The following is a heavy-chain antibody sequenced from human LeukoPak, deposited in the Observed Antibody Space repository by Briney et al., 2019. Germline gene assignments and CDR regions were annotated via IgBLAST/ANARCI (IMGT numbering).Heavy chain of an antibody. D-gene: IGHD3-9*01. V-gene: IGHV1-69*13. CDR3: ARERGLRYFDWLLLPFDY. J-gene: IGHJ4*02. CDR2: IIPIFGTA. CDR1: GGTFSSYA. Sequence: ASVKVSFRASGGTFSSYAISWVRQAPGQGLEWMGGIIPIFGTANYAQKFQGRVTITADESTSTAYMELSSLRSEDTAVYYCARERGLRYFDWLLLPFDYWGQGTLVTVSS.